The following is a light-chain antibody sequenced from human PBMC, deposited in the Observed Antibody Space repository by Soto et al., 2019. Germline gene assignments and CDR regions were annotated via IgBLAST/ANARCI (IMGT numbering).Light chain of an antibody. CDR2: WAS. CDR1: QSILSSSNNKNY. J-gene: IGKJ2*01. CDR3: QQYDNWPPYT. V-gene: IGKV4-1*01. Sequence: DIVMTQSPDSLTVSLGERATINCKSSQSILSSSNNKNYLVWYQQKPGQPPKVLINWASTRESGVPDRFSGSGSGADFTLTISSLQAEDVAVYYCQQYDNWPPYTFGQGTKVEI.